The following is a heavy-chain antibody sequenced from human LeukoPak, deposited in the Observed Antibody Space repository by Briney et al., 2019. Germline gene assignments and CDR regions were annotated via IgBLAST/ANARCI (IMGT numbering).Heavy chain of an antibody. CDR2: IYPRDGST. CDR1: GYTFTSNY. J-gene: IGHJ4*02. V-gene: IGHV1-46*01. Sequence: ASVKVSCTASGYTFTSNYIHWVRQAPGQGLEWMGMIYPRDGSTSYAQKFQGRVTVTRDTSTSTVHMELSGLRSEDTAVYYCARDQEGFGYWGQGTLVTASS. CDR3: ARDQEGFGY.